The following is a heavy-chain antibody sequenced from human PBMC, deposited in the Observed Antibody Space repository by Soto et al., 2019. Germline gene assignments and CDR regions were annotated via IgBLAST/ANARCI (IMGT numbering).Heavy chain of an antibody. D-gene: IGHD3-9*01. CDR1: GGSISSYY. J-gene: IGHJ5*02. Sequence: QVQLQESGPGLVKPSETLSLTCTVSGGSISSYYWSWIRQPAGKGLEWIGRIYTSGSTNYNPSLQSRVTMTVDTSKNQFSLKLSSVTAADTAVYYCARDQASYYDILTGYYSLNWFDPWGQGTLVTVSS. CDR3: ARDQASYYDILTGYYSLNWFDP. CDR2: IYTSGST. V-gene: IGHV4-4*07.